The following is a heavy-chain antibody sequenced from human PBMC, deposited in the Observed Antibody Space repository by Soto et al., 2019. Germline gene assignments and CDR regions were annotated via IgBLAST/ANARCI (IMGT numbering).Heavy chain of an antibody. CDR2: INAGNGNT. V-gene: IGHV1-3*01. J-gene: IGHJ4*02. CDR1: GYTFTSYA. Sequence: ASVKVSGKASGYTFTSYAMHWVRQAPGQRLEWMGWINAGNGNTKYSQKFQGRVTITRDTSASTAYMELSSLRSEDTAVYYCARESPHNYYFDYWGQGTLVTVSS. CDR3: ARESPHNYYFDY.